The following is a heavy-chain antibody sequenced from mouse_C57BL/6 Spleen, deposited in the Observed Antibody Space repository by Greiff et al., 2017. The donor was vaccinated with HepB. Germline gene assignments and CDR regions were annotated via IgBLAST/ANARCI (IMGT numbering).Heavy chain of an antibody. CDR3: ARFDDYDGVDY. D-gene: IGHD2-4*01. V-gene: IGHV1-69*01. J-gene: IGHJ2*01. Sequence: QVQLQQPGAELVMPGASVKLSCKASGYTFTSYWMHWVKQRPGQGLEWIGEIDPSDSYTNYNQKFKDKSTLTVDKSSSTAYMQLSSLTSEDSAVYYCARFDDYDGVDYWGQGTTLTVSS. CDR2: IDPSDSYT. CDR1: GYTFTSYW.